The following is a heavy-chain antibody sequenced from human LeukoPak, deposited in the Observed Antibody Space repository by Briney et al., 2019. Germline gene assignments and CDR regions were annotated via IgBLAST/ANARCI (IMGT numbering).Heavy chain of an antibody. V-gene: IGHV4-61*02. Sequence: SETLSLTCTVSGGSISSGSYYWSWIRQLAGKGLEWIGRIYTSGSTNYNPSLKSRVTISVDTSKNQFSLKLSSVTAADTAVYYCARDDPLGYWGQGTLVTVSS. CDR3: ARDDPLGY. J-gene: IGHJ4*02. CDR2: IYTSGST. CDR1: GGSISSGSYY.